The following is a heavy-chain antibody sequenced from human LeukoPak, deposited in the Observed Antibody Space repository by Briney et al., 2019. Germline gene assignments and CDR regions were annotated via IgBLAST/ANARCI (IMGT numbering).Heavy chain of an antibody. D-gene: IGHD2-2*01. CDR2: IRGSGGST. V-gene: IGHV3-23*01. J-gene: IGHJ6*02. CDR3: AKVQPVVPAALYYYYYGMDV. Sequence: PGGSLRLSCAASGFTFSSYAMSWVRQAPGKGLEWVSAIRGSGGSTYYADSVKGRFTISRDNSKNTLYLQMNSLRAEDTAVYYCAKVQPVVPAALYYYYYGMDVWGQGTTVTVSS. CDR1: GFTFSSYA.